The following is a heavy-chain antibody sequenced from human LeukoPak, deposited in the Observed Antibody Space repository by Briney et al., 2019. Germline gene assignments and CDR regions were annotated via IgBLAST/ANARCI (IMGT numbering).Heavy chain of an antibody. CDR3: AXXXXALRGYFDY. V-gene: IGHV4-59*08. CDR2: IYYSGST. D-gene: IGHD3-10*01. Sequence: SETLSLTCTVSGGSISRYYWSWIRQPPGKGLEWIGYIYYSGSTNYNPSLKSRVTISVDTSKNQFSLKLSSVTAADTAVYYCAXXXXALRGYFDYWGQGTLVTVS. J-gene: IGHJ4*02. CDR1: GGSISRYY.